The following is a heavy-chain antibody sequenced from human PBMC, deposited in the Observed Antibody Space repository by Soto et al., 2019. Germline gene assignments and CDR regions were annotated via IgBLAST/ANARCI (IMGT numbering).Heavy chain of an antibody. V-gene: IGHV1-8*01. D-gene: IGHD6-6*01. J-gene: IGHJ6*02. Sequence: ASVKVSCKASGYTFTSYDINWVRQATGQGLERMVWMNPNSGNTGYAQKFQGRVTMTRNTSISTAYMELSSLRSEDTAVYYCAILVTSIAARRRDYYSYYGRDVWAQGTTAPVA. CDR2: MNPNSGNT. CDR3: AILVTSIAARRRDYYSYYGRDV. CDR1: GYTFTSYD.